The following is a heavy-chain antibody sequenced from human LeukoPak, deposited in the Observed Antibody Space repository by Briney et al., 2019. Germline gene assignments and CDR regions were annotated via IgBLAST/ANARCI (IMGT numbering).Heavy chain of an antibody. Sequence: PGGSLRLSCAAFSGFAMSWVRQAPGKRLEWVSAINGRGDDTYYPDPVKGRFTISRDNSKNTLYLQMNSLRADDTAVYYCAKGHRESSSFFDSWGQGIPVTVSS. CDR3: AKGHRESSSFFDS. J-gene: IGHJ4*02. CDR1: SGFA. V-gene: IGHV3-23*01. CDR2: INGRGDDT.